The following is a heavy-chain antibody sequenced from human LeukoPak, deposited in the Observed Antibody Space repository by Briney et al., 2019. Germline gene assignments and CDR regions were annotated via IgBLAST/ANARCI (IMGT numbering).Heavy chain of an antibody. V-gene: IGHV3-13*01. CDR2: IGTAGDT. CDR1: GFTFSSYD. J-gene: IGHJ3*02. D-gene: IGHD2-15*01. CDR3: ARQGWSDAFDI. Sequence: GGSLRLSCAASGFTFSSYDMHWVRQATGKGLEWVSAIGTAGDTYYPGSVKGRFTISRENAKNSLYLQMNSLRAGDTAVYYYARQGWSDAFDIWGQGTMVTVSS.